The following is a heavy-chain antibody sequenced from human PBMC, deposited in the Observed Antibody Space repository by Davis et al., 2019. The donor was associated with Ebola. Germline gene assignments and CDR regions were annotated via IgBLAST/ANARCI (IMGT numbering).Heavy chain of an antibody. Sequence: PGGSLRLSCAASGFTFDDYGMSWVRQAPGKGLEWVSGINWNGGSTGYADSVKGRFTISRDNAKNSLYLQMNSLRDEDTAVYYCARDHPRFVFGVVTHAGGDYWGQGTLVTVSS. CDR3: ARDHPRFVFGVVTHAGGDY. D-gene: IGHD3-3*01. CDR1: GFTFDDYG. CDR2: INWNGGST. J-gene: IGHJ4*02. V-gene: IGHV3-20*04.